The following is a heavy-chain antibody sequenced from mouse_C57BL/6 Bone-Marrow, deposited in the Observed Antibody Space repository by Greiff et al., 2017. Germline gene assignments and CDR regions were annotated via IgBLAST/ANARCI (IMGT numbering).Heavy chain of an antibody. CDR2: IYPRSGNT. CDR3: ARSGTGPWFAY. Sequence: VMLVESGAELARPGASVKLSCKASGYTFTSYGISWVKQRTGQGLEWIGEIYPRSGNTYYNEKFKGKATLTADKSSSTAYMELRSLTSEDSAVYFCARSGTGPWFAYWGQGTLVTVSA. D-gene: IGHD4-1*01. V-gene: IGHV1-81*01. CDR1: GYTFTSYG. J-gene: IGHJ3*01.